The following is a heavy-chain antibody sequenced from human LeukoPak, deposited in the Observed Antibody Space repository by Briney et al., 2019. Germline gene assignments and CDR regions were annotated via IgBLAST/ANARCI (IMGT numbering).Heavy chain of an antibody. V-gene: IGHV3-7*01. CDR1: GFTFSSYW. CDR2: VKTDGSDK. Sequence: GGSLXLSXAASGFTFSSYWMSWVRQAPGKGLEWVANVKTDGSDKSYVDSVKGRFTISRDNAKNSLYLQMNSLRVDDTAVYYCARERPNAAVALEYWGQGTLVTVSS. D-gene: IGHD6-19*01. J-gene: IGHJ4*02. CDR3: ARERPNAAVALEY.